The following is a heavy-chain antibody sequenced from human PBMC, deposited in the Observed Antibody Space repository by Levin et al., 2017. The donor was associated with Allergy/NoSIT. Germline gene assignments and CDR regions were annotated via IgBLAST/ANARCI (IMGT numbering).Heavy chain of an antibody. CDR2: IIPIFGTA. CDR3: AIELAAAAPGFDY. V-gene: IGHV1-69*01. CDR1: GGTFSSYA. D-gene: IGHD6-13*01. J-gene: IGHJ4*02. Sequence: KISCKASGGTFSSYAISWVRQAPGQGLEWMGGIIPIFGTANYAQKFQGRVTITADESTSTAYMELSSLRSEDTAVYYCAIELAAAAPGFDYWGQGTLVTVSS.